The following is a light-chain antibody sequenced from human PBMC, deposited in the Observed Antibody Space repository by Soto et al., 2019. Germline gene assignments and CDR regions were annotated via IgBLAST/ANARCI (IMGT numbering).Light chain of an antibody. CDR3: QQYDNWPPWT. V-gene: IGKV3-15*01. CDR1: QSVRSN. CDR2: GAS. Sequence: EIVMTQSPATLSVSPGERATLSCRASQSVRSNLAWYQQKPGQAPRLLIYGASTRATGIPARFSGSASGTEFTLTISSLQSEDFAVYCCQQYDNWPPWTFGQGTRVEI. J-gene: IGKJ1*01.